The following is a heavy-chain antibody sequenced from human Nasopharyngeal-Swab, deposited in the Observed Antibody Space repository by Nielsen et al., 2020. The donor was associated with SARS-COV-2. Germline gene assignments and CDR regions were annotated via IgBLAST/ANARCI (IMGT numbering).Heavy chain of an antibody. CDR2: INPNNGGT. CDR3: ARGRDSSGYSSPLDGFDI. CDR1: GYTFTGYY. Sequence: ASVKVSCKASGYTFTGYYMHWVRQVPGQGLEWMGWINPNNGGTNYAQKFQGRITVTRDTSMSAANMELSRLKYDDTAMYYCARGRDSSGYSSPLDGFDIWGQGTMVTVSS. D-gene: IGHD3-22*01. V-gene: IGHV1-2*02. J-gene: IGHJ3*02.